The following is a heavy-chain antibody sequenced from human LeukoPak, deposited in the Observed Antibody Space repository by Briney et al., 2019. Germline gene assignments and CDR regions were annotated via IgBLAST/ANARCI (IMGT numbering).Heavy chain of an antibody. Sequence: GASLRLSCAASGFIFRNYAMSWVRQAPGKGLEWVSAITGSGDTTYYADSVKGRFTDSRDNSKSTLYVEMNTLRAEDTAVYYCAKWGDYDILTGYYVSDFWGQGTLVTVSS. CDR3: AKWGDYDILTGYYVSDF. CDR1: GFIFRNYA. D-gene: IGHD3-9*01. CDR2: ITGSGDTT. J-gene: IGHJ4*02. V-gene: IGHV3-23*01.